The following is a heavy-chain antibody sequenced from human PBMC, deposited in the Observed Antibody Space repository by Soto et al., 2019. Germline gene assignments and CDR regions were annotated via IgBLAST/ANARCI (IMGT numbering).Heavy chain of an antibody. CDR2: ISYDGSNK. CDR1: GFTFSSYA. V-gene: IGHV3-30-3*01. CDR3: ARGRRGSKRITGTTDWWSYGMDV. J-gene: IGHJ6*02. Sequence: PGGSLRLSCAASGFTFSSYAMHWVRQAPGKGLEWVAVISYDGSNKYYADSVKGRFTISRDNSKNTLYLQMNSLRAEDTAVYYCARGRRGSKRITGTTDWWSYGMDVWGQGTTVTVSS. D-gene: IGHD1-7*01.